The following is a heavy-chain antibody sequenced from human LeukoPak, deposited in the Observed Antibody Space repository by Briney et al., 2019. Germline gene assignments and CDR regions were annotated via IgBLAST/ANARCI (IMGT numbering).Heavy chain of an antibody. Sequence: GGSLTLSCAASGFTVSRNYMIGLRQAPGKGVEGGSVIYSGGSTHYPDSVKGRFPISRDNSKNTLYLQMNSVSAEHAAVYLCARYPSEQYYIVYWGDRTLVTVSS. CDR3: ARYPSEQYYIVY. CDR2: IYSGGST. J-gene: IGHJ4*03. CDR1: GFTVSRNY. V-gene: IGHV3-53*01. D-gene: IGHD6-19*01.